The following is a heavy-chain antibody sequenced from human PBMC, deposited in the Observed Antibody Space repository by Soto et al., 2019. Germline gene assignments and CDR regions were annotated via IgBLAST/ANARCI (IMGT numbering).Heavy chain of an antibody. CDR1: GYTFTSYA. J-gene: IGHJ4*02. CDR3: ARDTAMALPDA. D-gene: IGHD5-18*01. V-gene: IGHV1-18*01. Sequence: QVQLVQSGAEVKKPGASVKVSCKASGYTFTSYAISWVRQAPGQGLEWMGWINAYNGNTNSAQKLPGRVTMTTDTSTNTAYMELRSLRSDDTAVYYCARDTAMALPDAWGQGTLVTVSS. CDR2: INAYNGNT.